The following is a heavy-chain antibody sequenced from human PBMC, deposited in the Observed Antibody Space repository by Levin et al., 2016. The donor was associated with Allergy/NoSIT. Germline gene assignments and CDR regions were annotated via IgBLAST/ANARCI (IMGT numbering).Heavy chain of an antibody. J-gene: IGHJ4*02. CDR3: VKDFQGVTYSQVS. V-gene: IGHV3-64D*06. CDR2: ISSNGVST. CDR1: GFTFSRYA. Sequence: GGSLRLSCSASGFTFSRYAMHWVRQAPGKPLEYVSEISSNGVSTYYVNSVTGRFTISRDNSKNMLYLQMNSLRAEDTAVYYCVKDFQGVTYSQVSWGQGSLVTVSS. D-gene: IGHD2-15*01.